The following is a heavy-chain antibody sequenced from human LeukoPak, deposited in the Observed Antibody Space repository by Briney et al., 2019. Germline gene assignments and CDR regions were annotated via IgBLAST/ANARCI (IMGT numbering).Heavy chain of an antibody. CDR1: GGSFSGYY. CDR2: INHSGRT. V-gene: IGHV4-34*01. Sequence: SETLSLTCAVYGGSFSGYYWSWIRQPPGKGLEWTGEINHSGRTNYNPALKSRVTISVDTSKNQFSLKLISVTAADTAVYYCAREGRSSGSKKVWFDPWGQGTLVTVSS. J-gene: IGHJ5*02. D-gene: IGHD6-19*01. CDR3: AREGRSSGSKKVWFDP.